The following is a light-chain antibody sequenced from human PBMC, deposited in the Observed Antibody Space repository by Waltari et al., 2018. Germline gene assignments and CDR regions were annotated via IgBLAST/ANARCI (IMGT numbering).Light chain of an antibody. CDR2: RSG. CDR1: SSNLGNNA. CDR3: AAWDDSLNGCV. J-gene: IGLJ2*01. V-gene: IGLV1-44*01. Sequence: QSVLTQPPSASGTPGQRVTISCSGSSSNLGNNAVAWYQFLPGTAPKLLIYRSGQRPSGIPDRFSGSRSGTSASLAISGLQSEDEADYYCAAWDDSLNGCVFGGGTKLTVL.